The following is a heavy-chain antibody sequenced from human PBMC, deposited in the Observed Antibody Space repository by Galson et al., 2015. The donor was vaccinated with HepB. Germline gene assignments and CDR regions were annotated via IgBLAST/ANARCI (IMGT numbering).Heavy chain of an antibody. CDR1: GFTFSSYG. J-gene: IGHJ4*02. CDR3: AREGIVGAFDY. V-gene: IGHV3-33*01. D-gene: IGHD1-26*01. Sequence: SLRLSCAASGFTFSSYGMHWVRQAPGKGLEWVAVIWYDGSNKYYADSVKGRFTISRDNSKNTLYLQMNSLRAEDTAVYYCAREGIVGAFDYWGQGTLVTVSS. CDR2: IWYDGSNK.